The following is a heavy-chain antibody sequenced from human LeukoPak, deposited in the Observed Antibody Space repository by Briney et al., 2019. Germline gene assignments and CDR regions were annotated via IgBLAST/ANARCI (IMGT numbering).Heavy chain of an antibody. CDR2: IYDSGKT. D-gene: IGHD5-12*01. J-gene: IGHJ3*02. CDR1: GGSISTHY. Sequence: PSQTLSLTCSVSGGSISTHYWNWIRQPAGKELEWIGHIYDSGKTNYNPSLRGRATISVDESRNLFSLKLNSVTAADTAVYYCARDYIVHTGVVAFDIWGQGTMVTVSS. CDR3: ARDYIVHTGVVAFDI. V-gene: IGHV4-4*07.